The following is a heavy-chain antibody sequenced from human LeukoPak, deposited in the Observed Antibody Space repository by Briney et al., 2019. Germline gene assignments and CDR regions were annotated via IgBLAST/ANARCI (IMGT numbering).Heavy chain of an antibody. CDR3: ARQGPGDCSSTRCYGVGS. V-gene: IGHV7-4-1*02. Sequence: GASVKVSCKASGYTFTSYGISWVRQAPGQGLEWVGWINTNTGNPTYAQGFTGRFVFSLDTSVSTAYLQISSLKPEDTAVYYCARQGPGDCSSTRCYGVGSWGQGTLVTVSS. J-gene: IGHJ4*02. D-gene: IGHD2-2*01. CDR1: GYTFTSYG. CDR2: INTNTGNP.